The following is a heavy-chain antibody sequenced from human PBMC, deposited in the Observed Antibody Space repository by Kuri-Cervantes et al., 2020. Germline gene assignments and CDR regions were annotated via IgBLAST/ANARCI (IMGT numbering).Heavy chain of an antibody. CDR1: GFTFSSYG. CDR3: ATLVGANWGRDDAFDI. Sequence: GGSLRLSCAASGFTFSSYGMHWVRQAPGKGLEWVAVISYDGSNKYYADSVKGRFTISRDNAKNSLYLQMNSLRDEDTAVYYCATLVGANWGRDDAFDIWGQGAMVTVSS. D-gene: IGHD1-26*01. CDR2: ISYDGSNK. V-gene: IGHV3-30*03. J-gene: IGHJ3*02.